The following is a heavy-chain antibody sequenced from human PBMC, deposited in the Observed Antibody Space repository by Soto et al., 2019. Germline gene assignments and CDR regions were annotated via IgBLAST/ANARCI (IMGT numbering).Heavy chain of an antibody. CDR1: GYSFTNYG. CDR3: ARDRGVAPPVAGNTHYYYYMDV. D-gene: IGHD6-19*01. J-gene: IGHJ6*03. Sequence: QDQLVQSGAEMKKPGASVTVSCKASGYSFTNYGITWVRQAPGQGLEWLGWISAFNGNTHYAQKGQGRVTMTTDASTSTAYMELRSLRSDDTAVYYCARDRGVAPPVAGNTHYYYYMDVWGKGTTVTVSS. CDR2: ISAFNGNT. V-gene: IGHV1-18*01.